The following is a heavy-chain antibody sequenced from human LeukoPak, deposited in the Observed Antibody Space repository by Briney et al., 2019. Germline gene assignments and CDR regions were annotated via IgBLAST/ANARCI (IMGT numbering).Heavy chain of an antibody. CDR2: IIPNTGGT. CDR1: GYTFTGHY. CDR3: ARSLIIPTAVTNWLDP. Sequence: ASVRVSCKASGYTFTGHYIHWVRQAPGQGLEWMGWIIPNTGGTNYAQKFQGRVTMTRDTSISTAYMELTNLGSDGTAVYFCARSLIIPTAVTNWLDPWGPGTLVTVSS. D-gene: IGHD6-13*01. J-gene: IGHJ5*02. V-gene: IGHV1-2*02.